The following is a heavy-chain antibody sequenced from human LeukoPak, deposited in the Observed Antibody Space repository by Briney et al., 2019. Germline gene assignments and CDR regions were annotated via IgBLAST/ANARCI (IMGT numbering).Heavy chain of an antibody. CDR3: ARDQDQNILTGYYNVIGY. D-gene: IGHD3-9*01. J-gene: IGHJ4*02. V-gene: IGHV1-46*01. CDR1: GYTSTSYY. CDR2: INPSGGST. Sequence: ASVKVSCXASGYTSTSYYMHWVRQAPGQGLEWMGIINPSGGSTSYAQKFQGRVTMTRDTSTSTVYMELSSLRSEDTAVYYCARDQDQNILTGYYNVIGYWGQGTLVTVSS.